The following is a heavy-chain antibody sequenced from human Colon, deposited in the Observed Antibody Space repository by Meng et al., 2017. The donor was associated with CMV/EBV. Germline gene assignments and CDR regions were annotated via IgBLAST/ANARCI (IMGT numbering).Heavy chain of an antibody. CDR3: AREWYDSSGYFFDY. J-gene: IGHJ4*02. D-gene: IGHD3-22*01. Sequence: ASGFTFSSYSMNWVRQAPGKGLEWVSSISSSSSYIYYADSVKGRFTISRDNAKNSLYLQMNSLRAEDTAVYYCAREWYDSSGYFFDYWGQGTLVTVSS. CDR2: ISSSSSYI. CDR1: GFTFSSYS. V-gene: IGHV3-21*01.